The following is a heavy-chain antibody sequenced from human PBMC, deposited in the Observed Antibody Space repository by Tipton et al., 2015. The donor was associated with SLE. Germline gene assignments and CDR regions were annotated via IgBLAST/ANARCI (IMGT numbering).Heavy chain of an antibody. CDR2: IRYDGSNK. Sequence: GSLRLSCAASGFTFSSYGMHWVRQAPGKGLEWVAFIRYDGSNKYYADSVKGRFTISRDNSKNTLYLQMNSLRAEDTAVYYCAKLMSLGVGATPGFDYWGQGTLVTVSS. D-gene: IGHD1-26*01. V-gene: IGHV3-30*02. CDR3: AKLMSLGVGATPGFDY. CDR1: GFTFSSYG. J-gene: IGHJ4*02.